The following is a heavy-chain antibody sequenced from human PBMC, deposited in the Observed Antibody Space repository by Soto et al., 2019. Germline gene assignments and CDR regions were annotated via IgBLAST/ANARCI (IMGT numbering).Heavy chain of an antibody. Sequence: SETLSLTCTVSGGSISSYYWSWIRQPPGKGLEWIGYIYYSGSTNYNPSLKSRVTISVDTSKNQFSLKLSSVTAADTAVYYCARLDSSGYYYYYYGMDVWGQGTTVTVYS. J-gene: IGHJ6*02. CDR1: GGSISSYY. V-gene: IGHV4-59*01. CDR3: ARLDSSGYYYYYYGMDV. D-gene: IGHD3-22*01. CDR2: IYYSGST.